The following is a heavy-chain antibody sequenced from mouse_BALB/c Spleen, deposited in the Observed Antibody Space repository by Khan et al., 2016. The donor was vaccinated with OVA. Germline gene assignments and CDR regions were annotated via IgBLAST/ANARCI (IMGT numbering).Heavy chain of an antibody. Sequence: LQQPGSELVRPGASVKLSCKASGYTFTSYWMHWVKQRPGQGLEWIGDIYPGSGSTNYDEKFKSKATLTVDTSSSTAYMQLSSLTSEYSAVYYCTRWIYWLAYWGQGTLVTVSA. V-gene: IGHV1S22*01. CDR2: IYPGSGST. J-gene: IGHJ3*01. CDR1: GYTFTSYW. CDR3: TRWIYWLAY.